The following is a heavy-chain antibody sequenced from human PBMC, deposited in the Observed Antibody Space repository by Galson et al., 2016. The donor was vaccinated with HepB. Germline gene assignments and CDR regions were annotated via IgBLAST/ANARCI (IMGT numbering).Heavy chain of an antibody. CDR1: GFTFSSFG. D-gene: IGHD3-9*01. CDR2: IWCDGSNK. CDR3: ARDRDTILSYYGMDV. J-gene: IGHJ6*02. Sequence: SLRLSCAASGFTFSSFGMYWVRQAPGKGLEWVAVIWCDGSNKYYADSVKGRFTISRDNSKNTLYLQMNSLRAEDTAVYYCARDRDTILSYYGMDVWGQGTTVTVSS. V-gene: IGHV3-33*01.